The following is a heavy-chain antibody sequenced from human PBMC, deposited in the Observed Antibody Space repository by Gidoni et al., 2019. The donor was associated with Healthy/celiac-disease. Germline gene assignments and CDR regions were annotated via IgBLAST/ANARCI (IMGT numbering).Heavy chain of an antibody. Sequence: QLQLQESGPGLVKPSETLSLTCTVSGGSISSSSYYWGWIRQPPGKGLEWIGSIYYSGSTYYNPSLKSRVTISVDTSKNQFSLKLSSVTAADTAVYYCARHRARLCGSCYLFDYWGQGTLVTVSS. D-gene: IGHD2-15*01. V-gene: IGHV4-39*01. J-gene: IGHJ4*02. CDR1: GGSISSSSYY. CDR3: ARHRARLCGSCYLFDY. CDR2: IYYSGST.